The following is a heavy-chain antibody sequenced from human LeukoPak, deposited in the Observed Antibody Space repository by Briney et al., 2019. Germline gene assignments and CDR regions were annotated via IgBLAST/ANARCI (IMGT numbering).Heavy chain of an antibody. V-gene: IGHV4-39*01. Sequence: SETLSLTCTVSGGSISTSSYYWGWIRQPPGKGLEWTGNIHNSESTYYNPSLKSRVTMSVDTSKNQFSLKLSSVTAADTAVYYCARQVTFGYAFAYYFDYWGQGSLVTVSS. J-gene: IGHJ4*02. CDR1: GGSISTSSYY. CDR3: ARQVTFGYAFAYYFDY. D-gene: IGHD5-18*01. CDR2: IHNSEST.